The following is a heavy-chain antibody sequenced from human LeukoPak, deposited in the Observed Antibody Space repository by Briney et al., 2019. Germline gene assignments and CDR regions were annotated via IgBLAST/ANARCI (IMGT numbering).Heavy chain of an antibody. J-gene: IGHJ4*02. CDR3: ARVDYTTSSPYLLPDS. D-gene: IGHD6-6*01. CDR2: IYYSGNT. CDR1: GGSINNYY. Sequence: SETLSLTCTVSGGSINNYYWTWIRQPPGKGLEWIGYIYYSGNTIYNPSLKSRVTISVDTSKNQLSLRLTSMTAADTAVYYCARVDYTTSSPYLLPDSWGQGTLVTVSS. V-gene: IGHV4-59*01.